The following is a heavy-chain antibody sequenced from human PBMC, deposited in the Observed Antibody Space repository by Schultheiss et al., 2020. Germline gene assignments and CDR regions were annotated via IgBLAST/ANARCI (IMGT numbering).Heavy chain of an antibody. Sequence: GSLSLTCTVSGGSISSYYWSWIRQPPGQGLEWIGYIYYTGSTNYSPSLKSRVTISVDTSKNQFSLKLDSVTAADTAVYYCARRVDCSSTSCYVGANYYYYMDVWGKGITVTVSS. D-gene: IGHD2-2*01. CDR2: IYYTGST. CDR1: GGSISSYY. J-gene: IGHJ6*03. CDR3: ARRVDCSSTSCYVGANYYYYMDV. V-gene: IGHV4-59*08.